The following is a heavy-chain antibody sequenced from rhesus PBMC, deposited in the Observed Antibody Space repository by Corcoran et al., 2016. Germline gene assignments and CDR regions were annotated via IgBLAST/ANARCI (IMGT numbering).Heavy chain of an antibody. D-gene: IGHD6-19*01. V-gene: IGHV5-2*01. Sequence: EVQLVQSGAEVKRPGESLKISCKTSGYSFTSYWISWVRQMPGKGLEWMGAIDPSDSDTRYSPSFQGQVTISADKSISTTYLQWSSLKASDSATYYCAKEADPHWYFDLWGPGTPITISS. J-gene: IGHJ2*01. CDR1: GYSFTSYW. CDR3: AKEADPHWYFDL. CDR2: IDPSDSDT.